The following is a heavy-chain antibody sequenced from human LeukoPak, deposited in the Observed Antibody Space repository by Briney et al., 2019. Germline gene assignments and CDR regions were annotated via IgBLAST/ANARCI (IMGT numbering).Heavy chain of an antibody. J-gene: IGHJ4*02. CDR2: IIPIFGTA. CDR1: GGTFSSYA. V-gene: IGHV1-69*13. Sequence: ASVKVSCKASGGTFSSYAISWVRQAPGQGLEWMGGIIPIFGTANYAQKFQGRVTITADESTSTAYMELSSLRSEDTAVYYCERGETYYYGSGSHPLDYWGQGTLVTVSS. D-gene: IGHD3-10*01. CDR3: ERGETYYYGSGSHPLDY.